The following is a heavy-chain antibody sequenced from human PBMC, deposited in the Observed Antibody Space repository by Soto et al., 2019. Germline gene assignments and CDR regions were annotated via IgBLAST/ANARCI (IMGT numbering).Heavy chain of an antibody. D-gene: IGHD3-3*01. CDR2: IYYSGST. J-gene: IGHJ6*02. V-gene: IGHV4-59*01. CDR3: AREYYELWSGYYTDYSMDV. Sequence: SETLSLTCTVSGGSISSYYWSWIRQPPGKGLEWIGYIYYSGSTNYNPSLKSRVTISVDTSKNQFSLKLSSVTAADTAVYYCAREYYELWSGYYTDYSMDVWGQGTTVTVAS. CDR1: GGSISSYY.